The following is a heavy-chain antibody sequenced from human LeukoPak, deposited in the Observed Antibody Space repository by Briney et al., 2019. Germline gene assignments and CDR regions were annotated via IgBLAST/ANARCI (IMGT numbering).Heavy chain of an antibody. V-gene: IGHV5-51*01. CDR2: IYPGDSDT. CDR3: ARRDSSVGI. CDR1: GYSFTSYW. J-gene: IGHJ3*02. D-gene: IGHD3-22*01. Sequence: GGSLRLSCAASGYSFTSYWIGWVRQMPGKGLEWMGIIYPGDSDTRYSPSFQGQVTISADKSISTAYLQWSSLKASDTAMYYCARRDSSVGIWGQGTMVTVSS.